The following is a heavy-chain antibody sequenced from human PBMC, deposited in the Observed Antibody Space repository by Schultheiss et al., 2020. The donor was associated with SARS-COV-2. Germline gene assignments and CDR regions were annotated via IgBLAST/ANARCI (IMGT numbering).Heavy chain of an antibody. CDR2: IYYSGST. V-gene: IGHV4-59*08. J-gene: IGHJ4*02. Sequence: SETLSLTCTVSGGSISNNYWSWIRQPPGKGLEWIGYIYYSGSTNYNPSLKSRVTISVDTSKKQFSLKLSSVTAADTAVYYCASGPIDDSSGYSSFDYWGQGTLVTVSS. CDR3: ASGPIDDSSGYSSFDY. CDR1: GGSISNNY. D-gene: IGHD3-22*01.